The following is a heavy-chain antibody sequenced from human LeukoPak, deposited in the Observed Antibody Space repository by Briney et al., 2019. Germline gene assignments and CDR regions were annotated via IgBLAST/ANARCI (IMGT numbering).Heavy chain of an antibody. V-gene: IGHV4-59*01. CDR1: GDSISSYY. J-gene: IGHJ4*02. Sequence: SETLSLTCTVSGDSISSYYWSWIRQPPGKGLEWIGYIYYSGSTNYNPSLKSRVTISVDTSKNQFSLKLSSVTAADTAVYYCARDYAAGTGFDYWGQGTLVTVSS. CDR2: IYYSGST. CDR3: ARDYAAGTGFDY. D-gene: IGHD6-13*01.